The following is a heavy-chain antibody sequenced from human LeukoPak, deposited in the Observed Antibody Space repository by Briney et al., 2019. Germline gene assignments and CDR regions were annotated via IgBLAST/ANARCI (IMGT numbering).Heavy chain of an antibody. CDR1: GYTFTSYG. J-gene: IGHJ4*02. V-gene: IGHV1-18*01. D-gene: IGHD4-17*01. CDR3: ARDLYGDYELYFDY. Sequence: SVTVSFKASGYTFTSYGISWVRQAPGQGLEWMGWINPSSGGTNYAQKFQGRVTMTRDTSTSTVYMELSSLRSEDTAVYYCARDLYGDYELYFDYWGQGTLVTVSS. CDR2: INPSSGGT.